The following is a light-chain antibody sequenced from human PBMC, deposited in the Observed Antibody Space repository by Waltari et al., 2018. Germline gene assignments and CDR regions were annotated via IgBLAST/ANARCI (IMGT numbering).Light chain of an antibody. J-gene: IGKJ2*01. CDR1: RSVLYSSNNKNY. V-gene: IGKV4-1*01. Sequence: IVMTKSPNSLAGPRGGRATINCNSSRSVLYSSNNKNYLAWYQQKPGQPPKLLIYWASTREFGVPDRFSGSGSGTDFTLTISSLQAEDVAVYYCQQYYSTPYTFGQGTKLEIK. CDR3: QQYYSTPYT. CDR2: WAS.